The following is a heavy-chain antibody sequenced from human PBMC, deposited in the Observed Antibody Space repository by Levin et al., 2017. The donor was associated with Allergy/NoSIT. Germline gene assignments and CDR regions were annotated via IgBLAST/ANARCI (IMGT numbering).Heavy chain of an antibody. D-gene: IGHD2-15*01. CDR3: ARSGGTDLDWFDP. CDR1: GGSISNSGHY. Sequence: SETLSLTCTVSGGSISNSGHYWGWSRQPPGKGLEWIGSIYHSGTTYYNASLKSRVTISVDTSKNQFSLKLRSVTAADTAMYYCARSGGTDLDWFDPWGQGTLITVSS. V-gene: IGHV4-39*01. CDR2: IYHSGTT. J-gene: IGHJ5*02.